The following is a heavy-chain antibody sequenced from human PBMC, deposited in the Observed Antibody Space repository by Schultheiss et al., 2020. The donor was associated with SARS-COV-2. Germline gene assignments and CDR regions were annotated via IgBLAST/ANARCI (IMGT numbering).Heavy chain of an antibody. D-gene: IGHD2-21*01. Sequence: GGSLRLSCAASGFTFSSYSMNWVRQAPGKGLEWVSSISSSSSYTNYADSVKGRFTISRDNAKNSLYLQMNSLRAEDTAVYYCARRAGRGDDDAFDIWGQGTMVTVSS. CDR2: ISSSSSYT. CDR3: ARRAGRGDDDAFDI. V-gene: IGHV3-21*04. J-gene: IGHJ3*02. CDR1: GFTFSSYS.